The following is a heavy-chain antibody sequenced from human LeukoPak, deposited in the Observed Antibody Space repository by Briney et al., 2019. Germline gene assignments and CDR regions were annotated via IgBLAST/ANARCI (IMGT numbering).Heavy chain of an antibody. Sequence: TGGSLRLSCAASGFTFSNYAMHWVRQAPGKGLEYVLAISSNGGSTYYANSVKDRFTISRDNSKNTLYLQMGSLRAEDMAVYYCARAITMVRGVIDYWGQGTLVTVSS. D-gene: IGHD3-10*01. V-gene: IGHV3-64*01. CDR1: GFTFSNYA. CDR2: ISSNGGST. J-gene: IGHJ4*02. CDR3: ARAITMVRGVIDY.